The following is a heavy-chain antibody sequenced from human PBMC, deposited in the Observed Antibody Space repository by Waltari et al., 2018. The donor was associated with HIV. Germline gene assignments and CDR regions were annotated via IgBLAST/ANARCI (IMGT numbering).Heavy chain of an antibody. Sequence: QVQLVESGGGLVNPGGSLRLSCATSGFPFSDYYITWIRQAPGKGLEWVSYIRSDTDTIYYADSVKGRFTISRDNAKNSLYLQMNRLSVEDTAVYYCARLKYSSGFFDYWGQGALVTVSS. CDR3: ARLKYSSGFFDY. V-gene: IGHV3-11*01. D-gene: IGHD6-19*01. CDR1: GFPFSDYY. CDR2: IRSDTDTI. J-gene: IGHJ4*02.